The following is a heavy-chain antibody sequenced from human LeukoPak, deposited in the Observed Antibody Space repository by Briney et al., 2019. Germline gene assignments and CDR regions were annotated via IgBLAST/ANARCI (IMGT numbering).Heavy chain of an antibody. V-gene: IGHV3-30*02. CDR1: GFTFSSYG. Sequence: GGSLRLSCAASGFTFSSYGMHWVRQAPGKGLEWVAFIRYDGSNKYYADSVKGRFTISRDNSKNTLYLQMNSLRAEDTAEYYCATSLTTVVTFDYWGQGTLVTVSS. J-gene: IGHJ4*02. CDR2: IRYDGSNK. D-gene: IGHD4-23*01. CDR3: ATSLTTVVTFDY.